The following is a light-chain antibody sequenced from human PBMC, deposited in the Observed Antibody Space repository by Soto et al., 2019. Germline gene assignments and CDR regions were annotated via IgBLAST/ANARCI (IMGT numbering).Light chain of an antibody. Sequence: QSALTQPASVSGSPGQSITISCSGTRSDIGGYNFVSWYQQHPGKAPKLIMYDVTNRPSGVSHRFSGSKSGNTASLTISGLQADDEADYYCSSYRSSSTLAVFGGGTQLTVL. J-gene: IGLJ3*02. CDR2: DVT. CDR3: SSYRSSSTLAV. V-gene: IGLV2-14*03. CDR1: RSDIGGYNF.